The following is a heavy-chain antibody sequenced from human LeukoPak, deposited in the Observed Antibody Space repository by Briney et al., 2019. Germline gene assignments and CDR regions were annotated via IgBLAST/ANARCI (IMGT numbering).Heavy chain of an antibody. CDR2: INPNSGGT. J-gene: IGHJ4*02. D-gene: IGHD1-1*01. V-gene: IGHV1-2*02. CDR1: GYTFTGYY. Sequence: GASVTVSCKASGYTFTGYYMHWVRQAPGQGLEWMGWINPNSGGTNYAQKFQGRVTMTRDTSISTAYMELSRLRSDDTAVYYCARLRTGTTSTGGDWGQGTLVTVSS. CDR3: ARLRTGTTSTGGD.